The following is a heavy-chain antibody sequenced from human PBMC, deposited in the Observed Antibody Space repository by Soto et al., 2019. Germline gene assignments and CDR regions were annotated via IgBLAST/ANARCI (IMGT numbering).Heavy chain of an antibody. CDR3: ARAEGRNYDFWSGYYLNYFDY. CDR2: INPSGGST. V-gene: IGHV1-46*01. Sequence: ASVKVSCKASGYTFTSYYMHWVRQAPGQGLEWMGIINPSGGSTSYAQKFQGRVTMTRDTSTSTVYMGLSSLRSEDTAVYYCARAEGRNYDFWSGYYLNYFDYWGQGTLVTVSS. J-gene: IGHJ4*02. CDR1: GYTFTSYY. D-gene: IGHD3-3*01.